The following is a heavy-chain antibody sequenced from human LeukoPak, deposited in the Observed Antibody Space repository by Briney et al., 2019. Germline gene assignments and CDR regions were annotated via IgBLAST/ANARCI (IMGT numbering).Heavy chain of an antibody. Sequence: GASVKVSCKASGYTFTGYYMHWVRQAPGQGLEWMGRINPNRGGTNYAQKFQGRVTMTRDTSNSTAYMELSRLRSDDTAVYYCARDTTRAYCGGDCYFDYYYYLDVWGKGPTVTVSS. D-gene: IGHD2-21*02. CDR3: ARDTTRAYCGGDCYFDYYYYLDV. CDR2: INPNRGGT. J-gene: IGHJ6*03. CDR1: GYTFTGYY. V-gene: IGHV1-2*06.